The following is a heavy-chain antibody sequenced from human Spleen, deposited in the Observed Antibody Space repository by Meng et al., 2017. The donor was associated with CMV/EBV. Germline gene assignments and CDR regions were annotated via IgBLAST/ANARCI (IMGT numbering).Heavy chain of an antibody. CDR1: GFTFSSYS. Sequence: GESLKISCAASGFTFSSYSMNWVRQAPGKGLEWVSSISSSSSYIYYADSVKGRFTISRDNAKNSLYLQMSSLRSEDTAVYYCARGARMLSTEGGYYFDYWGQGTLVTVSS. CDR2: ISSSSSYI. J-gene: IGHJ4*02. V-gene: IGHV3-21*04. CDR3: ARGARMLSTEGGYYFDY. D-gene: IGHD1-1*01.